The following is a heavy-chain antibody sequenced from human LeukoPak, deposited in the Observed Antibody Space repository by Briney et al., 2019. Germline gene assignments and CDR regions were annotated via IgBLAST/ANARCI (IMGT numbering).Heavy chain of an antibody. CDR3: VKGYYSHYYFMDV. Sequence: WGSLRLSCAGSGCTFSSYAVGWVRQAPRKGLEWVSGFCVGGGTYYEDSVKGRFTISQDNSKNTLDLQMHSLRAEDTAVYYCVKGYYSHYYFMDVWGIGPTVTVSS. D-gene: IGHD3-10*01. CDR1: GCTFSSYA. J-gene: IGHJ6*03. CDR2: FCVGGGT. V-gene: IGHV3-23*01.